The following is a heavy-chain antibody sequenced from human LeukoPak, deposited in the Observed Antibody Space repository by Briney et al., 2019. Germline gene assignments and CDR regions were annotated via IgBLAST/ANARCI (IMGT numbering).Heavy chain of an antibody. D-gene: IGHD5-12*01. Sequence: PGRSLRLSCAASGFTFSSYAMHWVRQAPGKGLEWVAVISYDGSNKYYADSVKGRFTTSRDNSKNTLYLQMNSLRAEDTAVYYCARSGSPDYWGQGTLVTVSS. V-gene: IGHV3-30-3*01. CDR1: GFTFSSYA. CDR2: ISYDGSNK. CDR3: ARSGSPDY. J-gene: IGHJ4*02.